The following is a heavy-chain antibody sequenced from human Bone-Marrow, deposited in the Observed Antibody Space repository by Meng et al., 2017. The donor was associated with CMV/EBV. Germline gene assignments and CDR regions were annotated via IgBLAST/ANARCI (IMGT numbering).Heavy chain of an antibody. J-gene: IGHJ6*02. CDR1: GFTVSSNY. Sequence: GGSLRLSCAASGFTVSSNYMSWVRQAPGKGLEWVSVIYSGGSTYYADSVKGRFTISRDNSKNTLYLQMNSLRAEGTAVYYCARDSASWAAAALPEYYYYGMDVWGQGTTVTVSS. D-gene: IGHD6-13*01. CDR3: ARDSASWAAAALPEYYYYGMDV. V-gene: IGHV3-53*01. CDR2: IYSGGST.